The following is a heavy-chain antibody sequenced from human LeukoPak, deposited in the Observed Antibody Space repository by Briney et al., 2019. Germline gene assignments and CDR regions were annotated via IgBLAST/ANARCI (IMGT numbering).Heavy chain of an antibody. J-gene: IGHJ5*02. Sequence: SEALSLTCTVSGGSISSSSYYWGWIRQPPGKGLEWIGSIYYSGSTYYNPSLKSRVTISIDTSKNQFSLKLSSVTAADTAVYYCARETYSGSYYDWFDPWGQGTLVTVSS. CDR3: ARETYSGSYYDWFDP. D-gene: IGHD1-26*01. V-gene: IGHV4-39*07. CDR2: IYYSGST. CDR1: GGSISSSSYY.